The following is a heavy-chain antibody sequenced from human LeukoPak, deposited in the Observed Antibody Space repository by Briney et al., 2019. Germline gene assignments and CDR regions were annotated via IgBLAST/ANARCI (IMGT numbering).Heavy chain of an antibody. J-gene: IGHJ4*02. CDR2: INSDGSST. Sequence: GGSLRLSCAASGFTFSSYWMHWVRQAPGKGLVWVSRINSDGSSTTYADPVKGRFTISRDNAKNTLYLQMYSLRAEDTAVYYCARDPSYSENLDYWGQGTLVTVSS. CDR3: ARDPSYSENLDY. D-gene: IGHD1-26*01. V-gene: IGHV3-74*01. CDR1: GFTFSSYW.